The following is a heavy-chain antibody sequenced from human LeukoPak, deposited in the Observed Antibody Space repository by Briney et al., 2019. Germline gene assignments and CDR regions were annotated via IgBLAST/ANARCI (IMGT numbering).Heavy chain of an antibody. D-gene: IGHD3-22*01. Sequence: PSETLSLTCTVSDGSISSSSYYWGWIRQPPGKGLEWIGSIYYSGSTYYNPSLKSRVTISVDTSKNQFSLKLSSVTAADTAVYYCARRTDYYDSSGYPYDAFDIWGQGTMVTVSS. CDR1: DGSISSSSYY. CDR2: IYYSGST. CDR3: ARRTDYYDSSGYPYDAFDI. V-gene: IGHV4-39*01. J-gene: IGHJ3*02.